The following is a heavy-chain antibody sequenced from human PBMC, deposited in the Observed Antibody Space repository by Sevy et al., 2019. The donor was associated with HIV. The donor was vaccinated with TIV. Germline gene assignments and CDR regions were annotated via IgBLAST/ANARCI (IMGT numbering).Heavy chain of an antibody. CDR1: GDSIIDYY. Sequence: SETLSLTCTVSGDSIIDYYWSWIRQPPGKGLEWIGYIHNRGGYSYNPSLKSRVTISGDVSKNQFSLKLSSVTAADTAVYYCARDTSGYSSGWYPYYHYYGIDVWGQGTTVTVSS. CDR3: ARDTSGYSSGWYPYYHYYGIDV. V-gene: IGHV4-59*01. J-gene: IGHJ6*02. CDR2: IHNRGGY. D-gene: IGHD6-19*01.